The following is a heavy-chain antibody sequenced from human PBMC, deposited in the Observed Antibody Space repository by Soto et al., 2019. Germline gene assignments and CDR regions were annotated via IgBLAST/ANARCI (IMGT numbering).Heavy chain of an antibody. D-gene: IGHD2-15*01. J-gene: IGHJ4*02. CDR2: ISAYNGNT. CDR1: GYTFTSYG. V-gene: IGHV1-18*01. Sequence: APLKVSCRASGYTFTSYGISWVRQAPGQGLEWMGWISAYNGNTNYAQKLQGRVTMTTDTSTSTAYMELRSLRSDDTAVYYCARSVGYCSGGSCYLYYFDYWGQGTLVTVSS. CDR3: ARSVGYCSGGSCYLYYFDY.